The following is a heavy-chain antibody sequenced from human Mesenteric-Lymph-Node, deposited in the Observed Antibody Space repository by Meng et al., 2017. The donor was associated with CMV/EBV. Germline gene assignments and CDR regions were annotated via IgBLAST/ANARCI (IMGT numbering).Heavy chain of an antibody. Sequence: SCAVSGFTFTNYWMHWVRQAPGKGLVWVSRIKNDGSSTDYADSVKGRFTISRDNENTLYLQMNSLRVEDTAVYYCARQSDSGWRAVDSWGQGTLVTVSS. CDR2: IKNDGSST. CDR3: ARQSDSGWRAVDS. V-gene: IGHV3-74*01. D-gene: IGHD6-19*01. J-gene: IGHJ4*02. CDR1: GFTFTNYW.